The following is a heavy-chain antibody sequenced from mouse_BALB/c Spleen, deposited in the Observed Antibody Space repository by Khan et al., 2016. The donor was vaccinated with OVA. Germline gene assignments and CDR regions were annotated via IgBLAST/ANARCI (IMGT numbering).Heavy chain of an antibody. CDR1: GFTFSTYC. V-gene: IGHV5-6*01. CDR3: ERLAYYYDSEGFAY. D-gene: IGHD1-1*01. CDR2: ISTGGHYT. J-gene: IGHJ3*01. Sequence: EVELVESGGDVVKPGGSLKLSCAASGFTFSTYCMSWVRQTPDKRLEWVATISTGGHYTYYPDTVKGRFTISRDNAKNTLCLQMSSLKTEDSAMFYCERLAYYYDSEGFAYWGQGTLVTVSA.